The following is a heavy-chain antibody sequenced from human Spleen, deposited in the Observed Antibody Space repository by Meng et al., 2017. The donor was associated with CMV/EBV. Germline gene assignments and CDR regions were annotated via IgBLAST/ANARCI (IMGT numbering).Heavy chain of an antibody. J-gene: IGHJ4*02. CDR2: INPSGGST. CDR1: GYTFTSYY. D-gene: IGHD3-10*01. CDR3: ARVRSRPLGSGLREKAFDY. Sequence: QVQLVRSGAEVKKPGASVKVSCKASGYTFTSYYMHWVRQAPGQGLEWMGIINPSGGSTSYAQKFQGRVTMTRDTPTSTVYMELSSLRSEDTAVYYCARVRSRPLGSGLREKAFDYWGQGTLVTVSS. V-gene: IGHV1-46*01.